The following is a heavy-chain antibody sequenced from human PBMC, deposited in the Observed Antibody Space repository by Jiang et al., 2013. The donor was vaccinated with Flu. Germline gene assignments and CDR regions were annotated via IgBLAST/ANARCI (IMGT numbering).Heavy chain of an antibody. CDR3: ARSDNWPPQGHFDY. CDR1: GDSVSSNSAT. V-gene: IGHV6-1*01. D-gene: IGHD1-1*01. J-gene: IGHJ4*02. Sequence: QTLSLTCAISGDSVSSNSATWNWIRQSPSRGLEWLGRTYYRSKWYTDYAVSVKSRIIINPDTSKNQFSLQLNSVTPEDTAVYYCARSDNWPPQGHFDYWGQGTLVTVSS. CDR2: TYYRSKWYT.